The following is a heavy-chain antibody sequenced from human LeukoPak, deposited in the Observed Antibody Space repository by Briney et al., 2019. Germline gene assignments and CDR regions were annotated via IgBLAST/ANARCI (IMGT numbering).Heavy chain of an antibody. V-gene: IGHV4-34*01. J-gene: IGHJ3*02. Sequence: SETLSLTCAVYGGSFSGYYWSWIRQPPGKGLEWIGEINHSGSTNYNPSLKSRVTISVDTSKNQFSLKLSSVTAADTAVYYCARIGTYCGGDCYEAFDIWGQGTMVTVSS. CDR2: INHSGST. D-gene: IGHD2-21*02. CDR1: GGSFSGYY. CDR3: ARIGTYCGGDCYEAFDI.